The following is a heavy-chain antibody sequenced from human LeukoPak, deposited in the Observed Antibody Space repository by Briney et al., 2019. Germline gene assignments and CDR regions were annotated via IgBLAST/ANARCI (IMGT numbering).Heavy chain of an antibody. V-gene: IGHV3-30*03. CDR2: ISYDGSNK. J-gene: IGHJ5*02. CDR3: SRELENNWFDP. CDR1: GFTFSSYG. Sequence: PGRSLRLSCAASGFTFSSYGMHWVRQAPGKGLEGVAVISYDGSNKYYADSVKGRFTISRDNSKNTLYLQMNSLRAEDTAVYYCSRELENNWFDPWGQGTLVTVSS. D-gene: IGHD3-10*01.